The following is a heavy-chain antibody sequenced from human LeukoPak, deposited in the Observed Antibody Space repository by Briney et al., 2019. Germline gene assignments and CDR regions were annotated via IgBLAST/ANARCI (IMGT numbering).Heavy chain of an antibody. J-gene: IGHJ4*02. CDR3: ATLGYCTSTSCSLVH. Sequence: GGSLRLSCAASGFPFSSYVMGWVRQAPGKGLEWVSTISDSIGSIYYADSVKGRFTISRDNSKNTLYLQMNSLRAEDTAVYYCATLGYCTSTSCSLVHWGQGTLVTVSS. D-gene: IGHD2-2*03. CDR1: GFPFSSYV. V-gene: IGHV3-23*01. CDR2: ISDSIGSI.